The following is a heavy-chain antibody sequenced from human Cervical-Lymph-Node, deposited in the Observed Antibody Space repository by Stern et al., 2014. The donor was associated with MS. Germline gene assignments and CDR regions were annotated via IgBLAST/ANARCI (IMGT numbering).Heavy chain of an antibody. CDR1: GFTFSNFG. J-gene: IGHJ3*01. V-gene: IGHV3-30*18. Sequence: MQLVESGGGVVQPGRALRLSCAASGFTFSNFGMHLVRQAPGKGLEWVTLISYNGGNGDYADFGKCRVTISRDDSKNKVYLQLNSLRPEDTAVYYCAKGRTVAGKGVGAFDVWGQGTLVTVSS. CDR2: ISYNGGNG. CDR3: AKGRTVAGKGVGAFDV. D-gene: IGHD6-19*01.